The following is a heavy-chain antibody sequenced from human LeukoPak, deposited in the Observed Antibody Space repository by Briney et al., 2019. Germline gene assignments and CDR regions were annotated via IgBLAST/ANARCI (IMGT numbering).Heavy chain of an antibody. J-gene: IGHJ3*02. Sequence: GGSLRLSCSGSGFTFSTYGMHWVRQAPGKGLEWVAVISYDGSNKYYADSVKGRFTISRDNSKNTLYLQMNSLRAEDTAVYYCARDYCSGGSCYNDAFDIWGQGTMVTVSS. V-gene: IGHV3-30-3*01. CDR1: GFTFSTYG. CDR3: ARDYCSGGSCYNDAFDI. D-gene: IGHD2-15*01. CDR2: ISYDGSNK.